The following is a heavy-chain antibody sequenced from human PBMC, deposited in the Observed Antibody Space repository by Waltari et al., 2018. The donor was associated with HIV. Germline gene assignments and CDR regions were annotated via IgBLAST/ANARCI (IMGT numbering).Heavy chain of an antibody. J-gene: IGHJ4*02. CDR1: GFTFSSYR. V-gene: IGHV3-74*01. D-gene: IGHD6-19*01. CDR2: ISSDASST. Sequence: EVQLVESGGGLVQPGGSLRLSCAASGFTFSSYRMHWVRQAPGKGLVWVSRISSDASSTSNADSVKGRFTISRDNAKNTLYLQMNSLRAEDTAVYYCARIYSSGWYEYFDYWGQGTLVTVSS. CDR3: ARIYSSGWYEYFDY.